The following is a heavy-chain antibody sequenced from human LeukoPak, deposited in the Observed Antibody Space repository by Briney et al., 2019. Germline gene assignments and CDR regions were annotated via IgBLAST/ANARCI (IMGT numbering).Heavy chain of an antibody. CDR3: ARDLVVVTGIPGYYYGMDG. D-gene: IGHD2-21*02. CDR2: ITSSSSYI. Sequence: GGSLRLSCAASGFTFSSHSMNWVRQAPGKGLEWVSSITSSSSYIFYADSVEGRFTISRDNAKNALYLQMNSLRAEDTAVYYCARDLVVVTGIPGYYYGMDGWGQGTTVTVSS. V-gene: IGHV3-21*01. CDR1: GFTFSSHS. J-gene: IGHJ6*02.